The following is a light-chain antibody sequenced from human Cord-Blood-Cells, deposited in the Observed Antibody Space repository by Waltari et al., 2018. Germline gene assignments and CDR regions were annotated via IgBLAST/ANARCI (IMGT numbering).Light chain of an antibody. CDR2: KAS. J-gene: IGKJ1*01. Sequence: DIQMTQSPSTLSASVGARVTITFRSSQSISSWLAWYQQKPGKAPKLLIYKASSLESGVPSRFSGSGSGTEFTLTLSSLQPDDFATYYCQQYNSYPWTFGQGTKVEIK. V-gene: IGKV1-5*03. CDR3: QQYNSYPWT. CDR1: QSISSW.